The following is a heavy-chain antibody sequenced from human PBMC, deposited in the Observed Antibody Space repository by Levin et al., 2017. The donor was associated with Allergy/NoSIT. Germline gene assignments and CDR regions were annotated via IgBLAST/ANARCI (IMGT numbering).Heavy chain of an antibody. J-gene: IGHJ4*02. V-gene: IGHV3-15*01. CDR2: IKSRSDGGTT. D-gene: IGHD4-11*01. CDR3: TTTVRASFDY. Sequence: PGGSLRLSCAASGFTFSKVWMTWVRQAPGKGLEWVGRIKSRSDGGTTDFAPPVKGRFTISRDDSKNTLSLQMNSLKLEDTALYYCTTTVRASFDYWGQGILVTVSS. CDR1: GFTFSKVW.